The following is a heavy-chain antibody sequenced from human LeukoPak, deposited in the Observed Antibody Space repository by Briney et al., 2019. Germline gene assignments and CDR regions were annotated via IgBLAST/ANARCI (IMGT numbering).Heavy chain of an antibody. CDR3: ARVGKQQLVRYGMDV. CDR2: INPNSGGT. V-gene: IGHV1-2*02. CDR1: GYTFTGYY. D-gene: IGHD6-13*01. J-gene: IGHJ6*02. Sequence: ASVKVSCKASGYTFTGYYMHWVRQAPGQGLEWMGWINPNSGGTNYAQKFQGRVTMTRDTSISTAYMELSRLRSDDTAVYYCARVGKQQLVRYGMDVWGQGTTVTVSS.